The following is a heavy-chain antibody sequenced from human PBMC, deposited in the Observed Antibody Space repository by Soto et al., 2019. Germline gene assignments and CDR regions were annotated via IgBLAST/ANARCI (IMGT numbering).Heavy chain of an antibody. D-gene: IGHD6-19*01. V-gene: IGHV1-18*01. CDR3: ASATSIAVAGKES. CDR1: GDTITNYG. Sequence: QVQLVQSGGEVRKPGASVKVSCKACGDTITNYGISWVRQAPGQGLEWMGWISLYNGNTKYAQNRQGRVTLTTDTSTSKAYMELRSLRSDDTAVYYCASATSIAVAGKESWGQGTLVTVSS. J-gene: IGHJ4*02. CDR2: ISLYNGNT.